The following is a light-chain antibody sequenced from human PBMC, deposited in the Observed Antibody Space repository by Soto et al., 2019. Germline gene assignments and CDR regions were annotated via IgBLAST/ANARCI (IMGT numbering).Light chain of an antibody. CDR1: QSISSTY. CDR3: QKYYASSWT. V-gene: IGKV3-20*01. Sequence: EIVLTQSPGTLSLSPGERATLSCRASQSISSTYLAWYRQKPGQAPRLLLYAASSRATGIPDRFSGSGSGTDFTLTISRLEPEEFAVYYCQKYYASSWTFGQGTRVEIK. CDR2: AAS. J-gene: IGKJ1*01.